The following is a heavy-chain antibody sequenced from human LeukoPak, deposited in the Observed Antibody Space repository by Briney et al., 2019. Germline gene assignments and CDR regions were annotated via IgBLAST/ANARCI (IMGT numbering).Heavy chain of an antibody. D-gene: IGHD5-24*01. CDR3: AKEDGYGGAFDI. V-gene: IGHV3-23*01. Sequence: GGSPRLSCAASGFTFSSYAMSWVRQAPGKGLEWVSVISGSGGSTYYADSVKGRFTISRDNSKNTLYLQMNSLKAEDTAVYYCAKEDGYGGAFDIWGQGTMVTVSS. CDR2: ISGSGGST. CDR1: GFTFSSYA. J-gene: IGHJ3*02.